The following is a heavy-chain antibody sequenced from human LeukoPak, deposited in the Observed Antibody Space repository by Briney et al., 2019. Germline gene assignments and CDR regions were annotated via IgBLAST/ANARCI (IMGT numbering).Heavy chain of an antibody. D-gene: IGHD3-9*01. V-gene: IGHV3-30*04. J-gene: IGHJ6*03. CDR1: GFTFSSYA. CDR3: ARDRAYYDILTGYYPHYYYYYYMDV. Sequence: GGSLRLSCAASGFTFSSYAMQWVRQAPGKGLEWVAVISYDGSNKYYADSVKGRFTISRDNSKNALYLQMNGLRAEDTAVYYCARDRAYYDILTGYYPHYYYYYYMDVWGKGTTVTVSS. CDR2: ISYDGSNK.